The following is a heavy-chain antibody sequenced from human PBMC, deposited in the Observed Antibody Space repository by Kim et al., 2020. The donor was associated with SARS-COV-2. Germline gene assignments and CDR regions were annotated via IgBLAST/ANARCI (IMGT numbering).Heavy chain of an antibody. D-gene: IGHD3-3*01. J-gene: IGHJ6*01. CDR1: GFTFSSYW. V-gene: IGHV3-21*01. Sequence: GGSLRLSCAASGFTFSSYWMNWVRQAPGKGLEWVSNIKRSSSDIYYADSVKGRFTISRDNAKNSLYLQMNSLRAEDTAVYYCASILLVDFWSGYRNFYY. CDR3: ASILLVDFWSGYRNFYY. CDR2: IKRSSSDI.